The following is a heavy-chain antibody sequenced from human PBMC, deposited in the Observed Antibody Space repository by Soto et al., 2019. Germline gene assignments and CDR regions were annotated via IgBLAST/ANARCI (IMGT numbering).Heavy chain of an antibody. D-gene: IGHD5-18*01. CDR1: GFTFSSYA. V-gene: IGHV3-23*01. Sequence: GGSLRLSCAASGFTFSSYAMSWVRQAPGKGLEWVSAISGSGGSTYYADSVKGRFTISRDNSKNTLYLQMNSLRAEDTAVYYCAKARGYSYGHEAGWFDPWGQGTLVTVSS. J-gene: IGHJ5*02. CDR2: ISGSGGST. CDR3: AKARGYSYGHEAGWFDP.